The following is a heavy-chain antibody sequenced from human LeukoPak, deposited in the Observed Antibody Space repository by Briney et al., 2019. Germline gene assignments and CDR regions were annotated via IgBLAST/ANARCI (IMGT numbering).Heavy chain of an antibody. D-gene: IGHD3-9*01. CDR1: GYTFTSYG. Sequence: ASVKVSCKASGYTFTSYGISWVRQAPGQGLEWMGWISAYNGNTNYAQKLQGRVTMTTDTSTSTAYMELRSLRSDDTAVYYCARDHPTYYDILTGPGVDYWGQGTLVTVSS. CDR2: ISAYNGNT. J-gene: IGHJ4*02. V-gene: IGHV1-18*01. CDR3: ARDHPTYYDILTGPGVDY.